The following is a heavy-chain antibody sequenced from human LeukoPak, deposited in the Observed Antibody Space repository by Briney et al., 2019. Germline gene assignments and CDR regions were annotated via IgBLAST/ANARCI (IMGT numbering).Heavy chain of an antibody. Sequence: GSLRLSCAASGFTFSSYAMHWVRQAPGKGLEWVAVISYDGSNNYYADSVKGRFTISRDNSKNTLYLQMNSLRAEDTAVYYCAREIMDTPMAVFDYWGQGTLVTVSS. J-gene: IGHJ4*02. CDR3: AREIMDTPMAVFDY. CDR2: ISYDGSNN. CDR1: GFTFSSYA. D-gene: IGHD5-18*01. V-gene: IGHV3-30-3*01.